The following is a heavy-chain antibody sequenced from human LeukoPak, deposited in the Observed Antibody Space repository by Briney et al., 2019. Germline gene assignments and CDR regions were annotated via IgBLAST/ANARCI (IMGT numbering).Heavy chain of an antibody. D-gene: IGHD3-3*01. V-gene: IGHV3-48*04. CDR1: GFTFSSYS. Sequence: PGGSLRLSCAASGFTFSSYSMNWVRQAPGKGLEWVSYISSSSSTIYYADSVKGRFTISRDNAKNSLYLQMNSLRAEDTAVYYCARDETYYDFWSGYSPDYWGQGTLVTVSS. J-gene: IGHJ4*02. CDR2: ISSSSSTI. CDR3: ARDETYYDFWSGYSPDY.